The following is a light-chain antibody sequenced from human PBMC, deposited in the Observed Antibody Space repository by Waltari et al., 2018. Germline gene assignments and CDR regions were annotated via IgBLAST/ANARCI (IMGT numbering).Light chain of an antibody. CDR2: EVS. V-gene: IGLV2-14*01. CDR1: SSDVGGYNY. Sequence: QSALTQPASVSGSPGQSITISCTGTSSDVGGYNYVSLYQQHPGKAPKLMIYEVSNRPSGVSHRFSGSKSGNTASLTISGLQAEDEADYYCSSYTSSSFWVFGGGTKLTVL. J-gene: IGLJ3*02. CDR3: SSYTSSSFWV.